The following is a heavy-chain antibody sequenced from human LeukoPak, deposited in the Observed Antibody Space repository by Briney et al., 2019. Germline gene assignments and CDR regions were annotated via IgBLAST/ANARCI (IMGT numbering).Heavy chain of an antibody. J-gene: IGHJ5*02. CDR3: ARVGHDFWGGYTPSYNWFDP. V-gene: IGHV4-34*01. D-gene: IGHD3-3*01. CDR2: INHSGST. CDR1: GGSFSGYY. Sequence: PSETLSLTCAVYGGSFSGYYWSWIRQPPGKGLEWIGEINHSGSTNYNPSLKSRVTISVDTSKNQFSLKLSSVTAADTAVYYCARVGHDFWGGYTPSYNWFDPWGQGTLVTVSS.